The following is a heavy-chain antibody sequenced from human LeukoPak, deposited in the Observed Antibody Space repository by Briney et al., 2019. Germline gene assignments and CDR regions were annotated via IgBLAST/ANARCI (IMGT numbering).Heavy chain of an antibody. Sequence: PGGSLRLSCAASGFTFSSYSMNWVRQAPGKGLEWVSSISSSSSYIYYADSVKGRFTISRDNAKNSLYLQMNSLRAEDAAVYYCARVSDGSGSYPNRFDPWGQGTLVTVSS. D-gene: IGHD3-10*01. CDR2: ISSSSSYI. CDR3: ARVSDGSGSYPNRFDP. V-gene: IGHV3-21*01. J-gene: IGHJ5*02. CDR1: GFTFSSYS.